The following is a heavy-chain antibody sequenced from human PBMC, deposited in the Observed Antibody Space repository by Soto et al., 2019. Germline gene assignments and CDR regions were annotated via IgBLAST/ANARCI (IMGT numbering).Heavy chain of an antibody. V-gene: IGHV3-48*01. J-gene: IGHJ5*02. Sequence: VQLVESGGGLVQPGGSLRLSCAASGFSISTPSMNWVRQAPGKGLEWVSFISSGNNAIYYADSVKGRFKISRDIAKNSVYLQMNSLGAEDTAVYYCVRGGTVSTAWGQGTRVTVSS. CDR3: VRGGTVSTA. D-gene: IGHD4-4*01. CDR2: ISSGNNAI. CDR1: GFSISTPS.